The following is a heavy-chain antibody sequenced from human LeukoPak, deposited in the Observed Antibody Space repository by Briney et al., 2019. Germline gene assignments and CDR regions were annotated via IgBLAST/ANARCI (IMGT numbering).Heavy chain of an antibody. CDR2: IKQDGSEK. V-gene: IGHV3-7*01. Sequence: GGSLRLSCAASGFTFSRHWMTWVRQAPGKGLEWVANIKQDGSEKYYVDSVKGRSTISRDNAKNSLYLQMNSLRAEDTAVYYCARDDRPIYDSSGYSDAFDIWGQGTMVTVSS. CDR1: GFTFSRHW. D-gene: IGHD3-22*01. J-gene: IGHJ3*02. CDR3: ARDDRPIYDSSGYSDAFDI.